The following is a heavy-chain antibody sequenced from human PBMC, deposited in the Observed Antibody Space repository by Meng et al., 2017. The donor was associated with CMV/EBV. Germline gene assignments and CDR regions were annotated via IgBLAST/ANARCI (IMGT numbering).Heavy chain of an antibody. Sequence: SVKVSCKASGGTFSSYTISWVRQAPGQGLEWMGRIIPILGIANYAQKFQGGVTITADKSTSTAYMELSSLRSEDTAVYYCARDNGGNSMSDYWGQGTLVTVSS. CDR3: ARDNGGNSMSDY. J-gene: IGHJ4*02. CDR2: IIPILGIA. D-gene: IGHD4-23*01. CDR1: GGTFSSYT. V-gene: IGHV1-69*04.